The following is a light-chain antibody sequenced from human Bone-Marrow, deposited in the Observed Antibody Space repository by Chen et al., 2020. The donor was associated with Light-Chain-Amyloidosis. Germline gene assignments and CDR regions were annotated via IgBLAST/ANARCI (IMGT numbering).Light chain of an antibody. CDR2: EVS. CDR1: SSDVGRYKY. CDR3: SSFTGSGTV. V-gene: IGLV2-14*01. J-gene: IGLJ2*01. Sequence: QSALTQPASVSGSPGQSITISCTGTSSDVGRYKYVSWYQQFPGKAPKLMIYEVSNRPSGVSNRFSGSKAGNTASLTSSGLQADDEADYYFSSFTGSGTVFGGGTKVTVL.